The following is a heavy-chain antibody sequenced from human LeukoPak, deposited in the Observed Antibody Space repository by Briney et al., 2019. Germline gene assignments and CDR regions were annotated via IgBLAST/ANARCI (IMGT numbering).Heavy chain of an antibody. CDR2: IYYSGST. CDR1: GGSVSSGSYY. D-gene: IGHD3-22*01. V-gene: IGHV4-61*01. J-gene: IGHJ3*02. CDR3: ARPIYDSSGLEAFDI. Sequence: SETLSLTCTVSGGSVSSGSYYWSWIRQPPGKGLEWIGYIYYSGSTNYNPSLKSRVTISVDTSKNQFSLKLSSVTAADTAVYYCARPIYDSSGLEAFDIWGQGTMVTVSS.